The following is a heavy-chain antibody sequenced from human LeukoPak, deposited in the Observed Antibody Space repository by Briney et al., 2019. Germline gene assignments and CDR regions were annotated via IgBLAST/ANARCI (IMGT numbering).Heavy chain of an antibody. Sequence: GGSLRLSCAAPGFTFSSYSMNWVRQAPGKGLEWVSAISSSSSNIYYADSVKGRFTISRDNAKNSLFLRMNSLRAEDTAVYYCAKKRITDEDRGNYLDYWGQGTLVTVSS. CDR1: GFTFSSYS. J-gene: IGHJ4*02. V-gene: IGHV3-21*01. D-gene: IGHD1-14*01. CDR2: ISSSSSNI. CDR3: AKKRITDEDRGNYLDY.